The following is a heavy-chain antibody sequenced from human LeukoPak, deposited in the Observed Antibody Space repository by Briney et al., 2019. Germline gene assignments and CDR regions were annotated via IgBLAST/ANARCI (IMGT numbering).Heavy chain of an antibody. CDR1: GYTFTTYD. D-gene: IGHD3-22*01. CDR3: ARDWGSTMTLIYCRGV. V-gene: IGHV1-8*01. Sequence: ASVTVSCTASGYTFTTYDINWVRQAPGQGLAWMGWMNPNSVNTGYTQKFQGSVTMTRNTPITTAYMELSSLRSEDTAVYYCARDWGSTMTLIYCRGVWGEGTTDTVSS. J-gene: IGHJ6*01. CDR2: MNPNSVNT.